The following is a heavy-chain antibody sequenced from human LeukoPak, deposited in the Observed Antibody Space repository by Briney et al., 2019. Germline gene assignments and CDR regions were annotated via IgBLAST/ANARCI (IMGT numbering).Heavy chain of an antibody. Sequence: ASVKVSCKASGYSFTDYYIHWVRQAPGQGLEWMGRINPNSGGTNYAQKFQGRVTMTRDTSISTAYKELSRLRSDDTAVYYCARGLSQVDTAMVSKVVYWGQGTLVTVSS. V-gene: IGHV1-2*06. D-gene: IGHD5-18*01. J-gene: IGHJ4*02. CDR2: INPNSGGT. CDR1: GYSFTDYY. CDR3: ARGLSQVDTAMVSKVVY.